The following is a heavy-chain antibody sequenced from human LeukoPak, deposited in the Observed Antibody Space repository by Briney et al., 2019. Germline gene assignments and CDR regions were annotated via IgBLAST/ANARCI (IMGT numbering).Heavy chain of an antibody. CDR2: IYHSGST. Sequence: SETLSLTCTVSGGSISSGGYYWSWIRQPPGKGLEWIGYIYHSGSTCYNPSLKSRVTISIDTSKKQFSLKLSSVTAADTAMYYCARVSPYSSSWYWFDPWGQGTLVTVSS. D-gene: IGHD6-13*01. CDR1: GGSISSGGYY. J-gene: IGHJ5*02. V-gene: IGHV4-30-2*01. CDR3: ARVSPYSSSWYWFDP.